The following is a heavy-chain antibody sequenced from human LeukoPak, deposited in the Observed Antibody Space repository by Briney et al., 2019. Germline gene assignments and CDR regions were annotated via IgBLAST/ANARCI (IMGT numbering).Heavy chain of an antibody. CDR3: AKDRGDYTDWFDP. V-gene: IGHV3-30*02. D-gene: IGHD4-17*01. CDR2: IRYDGSNK. CDR1: GFTFSSYG. Sequence: GGSLRLSCAASGFTFSSYGMHWVRQAPGKGLEWVAFIRYDGSNKYYADSVKGRFTISRDNSKNTLYLQMNSLRTEDTAMYFCAKDRGDYTDWFDPWGQGTLVTVSS. J-gene: IGHJ5*02.